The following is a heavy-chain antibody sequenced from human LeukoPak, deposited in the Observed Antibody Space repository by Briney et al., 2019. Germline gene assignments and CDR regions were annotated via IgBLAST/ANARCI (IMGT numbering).Heavy chain of an antibody. V-gene: IGHV3-13*04. J-gene: IGHJ4*02. CDR1: GFTFSSYD. D-gene: IGHD3-10*01. CDR2: IGTAGDT. CDR3: ARGYYGSADS. Sequence: GGSLRLSCAASGFTFSSYDMHWVRQSTGKGLEWVSLIGTAGDTCYADSVKGRFTISRENAKNSLHLQMNSLRAGDTAVYYCARGYYGSADSWGQGTLVTVSS.